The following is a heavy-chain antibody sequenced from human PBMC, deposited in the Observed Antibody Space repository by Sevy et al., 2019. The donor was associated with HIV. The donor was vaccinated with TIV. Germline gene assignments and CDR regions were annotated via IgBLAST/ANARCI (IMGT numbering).Heavy chain of an antibody. CDR2: ISGSGSTI. CDR3: ARDPTYYDFWSGYYTGWFDA. J-gene: IGHJ5*02. D-gene: IGHD3-3*01. V-gene: IGHV3-11*01. Sequence: GSLRLSCAASGFTFSDYYMSWVRQAPGKGLEWVSYISGSGSTIYYADSVKGRFTISRDKAKNSRYLQMNSLRAEDTAVYYGARDPTYYDFWSGYYTGWFDAWGQGTLVTVSS. CDR1: GFTFSDYY.